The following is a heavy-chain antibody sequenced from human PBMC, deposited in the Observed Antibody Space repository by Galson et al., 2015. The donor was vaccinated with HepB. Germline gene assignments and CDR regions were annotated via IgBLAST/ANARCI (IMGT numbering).Heavy chain of an antibody. J-gene: IGHJ5*02. V-gene: IGHV3-30*02. CDR3: AKVHGQDCSSTSCYVGWFDP. Sequence: GSLRLSCAASGFTFSSYGMHWVRQAPGKGLEWVAFIRYDGSNKYYADSVKGRFTISRDNSKNTLYLQMNSLRAEDTAVYYCAKVHGQDCSSTSCYVGWFDPWGQGTLVTVSS. CDR2: IRYDGSNK. CDR1: GFTFSSYG. D-gene: IGHD2-2*01.